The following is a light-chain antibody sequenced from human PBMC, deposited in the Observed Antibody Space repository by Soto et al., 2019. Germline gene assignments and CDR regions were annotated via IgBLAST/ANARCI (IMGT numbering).Light chain of an antibody. CDR2: GPS. CDR1: QSVRGNY. J-gene: IGKJ3*01. V-gene: IGKV3-20*01. Sequence: EVVLTQSPGTLSLSPGESATLSCRASQSVRGNYFAWYQQRPGQAPRLLVYGPSVRAAGLPDRFRGSGSRTDFNLTINSVEPEDFAVYYCHQFGMSPFTFGPGTTLDIK. CDR3: HQFGMSPFT.